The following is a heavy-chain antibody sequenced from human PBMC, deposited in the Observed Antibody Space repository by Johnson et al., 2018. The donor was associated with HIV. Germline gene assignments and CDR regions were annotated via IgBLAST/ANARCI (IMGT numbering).Heavy chain of an antibody. Sequence: EVQLVESGGGLVQPGGSLRLSCAASGFTFSSYAMSWVRQAPGKGLEWVSSVTGSGARTYSHYADSVKGRFTISRDNSKNTLYLQMDSLRAEDTAVYYCAKDHYGYYYDASGLTAFDIWGQGTMVTVSS. J-gene: IGHJ3*02. D-gene: IGHD3-22*01. CDR2: VTGSGART. CDR1: GFTFSSYA. CDR3: AKDHYGYYYDASGLTAFDI. V-gene: IGHV3-23*04.